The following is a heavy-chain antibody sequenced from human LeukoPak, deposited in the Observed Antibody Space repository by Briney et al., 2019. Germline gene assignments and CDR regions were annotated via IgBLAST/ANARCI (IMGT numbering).Heavy chain of an antibody. CDR1: GGSISSSSYY. CDR2: IHYSGST. CDR3: AGIGPAANVDY. J-gene: IGHJ4*02. Sequence: SETLSLTCTVSGGSISSSSYYWGWIRQPPGKGLEWIGSIHYSGSTYYNPPLKSRVTISVDTSKNQFSLKLSSVTAADTAVYYCAGIGPAANVDYWGQGTLVTVSS. V-gene: IGHV4-39*01. D-gene: IGHD6-25*01.